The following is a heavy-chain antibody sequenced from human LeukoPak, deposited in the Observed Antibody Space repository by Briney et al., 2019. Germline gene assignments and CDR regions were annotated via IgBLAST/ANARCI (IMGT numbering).Heavy chain of an antibody. J-gene: IGHJ6*03. CDR1: GGSISNKY. D-gene: IGHD6-6*01. CDR2: IYYSGNT. Sequence: PSETLSFTCTVSGGSISNKYWSWIRQPPGKGLEWIGYIYYSGNTNYNPSLKSRVTILVDTSKNQVSLKLSSVTAADTAVYFCARDWGVGGRPGYMDVWGKGTTVTVSS. V-gene: IGHV4-59*01. CDR3: ARDWGVGGRPGYMDV.